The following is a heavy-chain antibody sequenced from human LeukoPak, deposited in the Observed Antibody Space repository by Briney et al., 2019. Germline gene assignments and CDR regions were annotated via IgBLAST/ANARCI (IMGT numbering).Heavy chain of an antibody. V-gene: IGHV4-39*01. J-gene: IGHJ5*02. D-gene: IGHD3-10*01. CDR2: IYYSGST. CDR1: GGSISSSSYY. Sequence: PSETLSLTCTVSGGSISSSSYYWRWIRQPPGKGLEWIGSIYYSGSTYYNPSLKSRVTISVDTSKNQFSLKLSSVTAADTAVYYCARSFGPNNWFDPWGQGTLVTVSS. CDR3: ARSFGPNNWFDP.